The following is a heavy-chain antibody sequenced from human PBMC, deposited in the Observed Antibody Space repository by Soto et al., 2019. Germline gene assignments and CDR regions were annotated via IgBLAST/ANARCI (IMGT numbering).Heavy chain of an antibody. CDR2: IAAYTTTI. CDR1: GFSFSDYG. J-gene: IGHJ4*02. Sequence: VGSLRLSCAASGFSFSDYGMASVRQARGEGLEWVSYIAAYTTTISYADSVKGRFTVSRDNAKKSLYLQMSSLTDDDTAVYYCARTPGVVSNFEFWGQGTLVTVSS. D-gene: IGHD3-22*01. V-gene: IGHV3-48*02. CDR3: ARTPGVVSNFEF.